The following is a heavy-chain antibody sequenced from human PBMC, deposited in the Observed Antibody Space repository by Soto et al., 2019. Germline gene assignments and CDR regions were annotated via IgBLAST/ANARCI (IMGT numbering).Heavy chain of an antibody. Sequence: SETLSLTCAVYGGSFSGYYWSWIRQPPGKGLEWIGEINHSGSTNYNPSLKSRVTISVDTSKNQFSLKLSSVTAADTAVYYCARGRGSGGSCYSRWGQGTLVTVSS. CDR1: GGSFSGYY. CDR2: INHSGST. D-gene: IGHD2-15*01. CDR3: ARGRGSGGSCYSR. V-gene: IGHV4-34*01. J-gene: IGHJ4*02.